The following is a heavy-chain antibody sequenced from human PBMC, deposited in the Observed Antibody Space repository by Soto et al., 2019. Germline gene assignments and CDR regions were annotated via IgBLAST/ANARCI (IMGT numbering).Heavy chain of an antibody. CDR2: ISPHNDRT. D-gene: IGHD6-19*01. J-gene: IGHJ3*02. Sequence: QVQLVQSGADVKKPGASVKVSCKASGYNFTSYGISWVRQAPGQGLEWMGWISPHNDRTKYARRFQDRVTMTTETPTGTVYMELGSLRSDDTAVYYCARDLSYGSGRYFDHEAFDIWGQGTVVTVSS. CDR3: ARDLSYGSGRYFDHEAFDI. V-gene: IGHV1-18*01. CDR1: GYNFTSYG.